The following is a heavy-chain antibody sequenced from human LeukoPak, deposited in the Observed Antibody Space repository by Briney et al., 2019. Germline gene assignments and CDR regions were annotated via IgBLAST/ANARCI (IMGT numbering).Heavy chain of an antibody. V-gene: IGHV5-51*01. J-gene: IGHJ5*02. Sequence: GESLKISCKGSGYSFTSYWIGWVRQMPGKGLEWMGIIYPGDSDTRYSPSFQGQVTISADKSISTAYLQWSSLKASDTAMYYCARHQVVPAAPRAWFDPWGQGTLVTVSS. CDR2: IYPGDSDT. D-gene: IGHD2-2*01. CDR3: ARHQVVPAAPRAWFDP. CDR1: GYSFTSYW.